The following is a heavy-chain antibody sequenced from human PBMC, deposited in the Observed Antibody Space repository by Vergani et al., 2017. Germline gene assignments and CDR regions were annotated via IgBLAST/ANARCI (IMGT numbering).Heavy chain of an antibody. J-gene: IGHJ4*02. D-gene: IGHD1-14*01. CDR2: LSASDRRT. CDR3: AKEGRSGITPFVAD. CDR1: GFTFIMHA. V-gene: IGHV3-23*04. Sequence: EVQLVESGGGLVQPGGSLRLSCAASGFTFIMHAMSWVRQAPGKGLEWVSTLSASDRRTHYADSVKGRFTISRDISKNTVFLQMNSLRAEDTAVYYCAKEGRSGITPFVADWGQGTLVTVSS.